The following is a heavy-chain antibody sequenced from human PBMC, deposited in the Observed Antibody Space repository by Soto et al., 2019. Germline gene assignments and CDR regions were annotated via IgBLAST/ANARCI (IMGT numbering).Heavy chain of an antibody. Sequence: PGESLKISCKGSGYSFDNFWITWVRQMPGKGVEWLGRIDPSDSHINYSPSFQGHGTISADESTSTAYLHWSSLKASDTAIYYCARRSPGSEGYWGQGTLVTVSS. V-gene: IGHV5-10-1*01. D-gene: IGHD2-2*01. CDR1: GYSFDNFW. CDR2: IDPSDSHI. J-gene: IGHJ4*02. CDR3: ARRSPGSEGY.